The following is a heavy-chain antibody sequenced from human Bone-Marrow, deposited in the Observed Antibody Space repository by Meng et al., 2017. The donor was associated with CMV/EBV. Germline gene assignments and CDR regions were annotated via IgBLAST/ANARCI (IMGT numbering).Heavy chain of an antibody. CDR2: IRYDGSNK. J-gene: IGHJ6*02. CDR1: GFTFSSYG. Sequence: GESLKISCAASGFTFSSYGMHWVRQAPGKGLEWVAFIRYDGSNKYYADSVKGRFTISRDNSKNTLYLQMNGLRAEDTAVYYCAKEGYYGSGYGMDVWGQGTTVTVSS. V-gene: IGHV3-30*02. D-gene: IGHD3-10*01. CDR3: AKEGYYGSGYGMDV.